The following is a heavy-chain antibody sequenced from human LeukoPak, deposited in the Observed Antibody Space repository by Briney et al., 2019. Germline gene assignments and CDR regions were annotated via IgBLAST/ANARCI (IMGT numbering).Heavy chain of an antibody. J-gene: IGHJ3*02. D-gene: IGHD5-12*01. V-gene: IGHV4-59*12. CDR2: IYYSGSA. Sequence: SETLSLTCTVSGGSISDYSWSWIRQPPGKGLEWIGNIYYSGSANYNPSLTSRVTISVDRSKNQFSLKLSSVTAADTAVYYCARATVAIGYSILLGGAFDIWGQGTMVTVSS. CDR3: ARATVAIGYSILLGGAFDI. CDR1: GGSISDYS.